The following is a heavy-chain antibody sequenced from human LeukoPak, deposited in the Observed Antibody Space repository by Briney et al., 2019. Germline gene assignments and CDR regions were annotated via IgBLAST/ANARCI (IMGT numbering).Heavy chain of an antibody. J-gene: IGHJ5*02. CDR1: DGSLSGNY. Sequence: PSETLSLTCSVYDGSLSGNYWSWIRQPPGKGLEWIGEINHSGSTNYSPSLKSRVTISVDTSKNQFSLKLSSVTAADTAVYYCARGGYYDFWSGRRGWFDPWGQGTLVTVSS. CDR2: INHSGST. CDR3: ARGGYYDFWSGRRGWFDP. V-gene: IGHV4-34*01. D-gene: IGHD3-3*01.